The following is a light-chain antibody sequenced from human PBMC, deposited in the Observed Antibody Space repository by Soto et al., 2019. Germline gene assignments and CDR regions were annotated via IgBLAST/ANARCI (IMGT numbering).Light chain of an antibody. Sequence: EIVLTQSPGTLSLSPGERATLSCRASQSVSSSYLAWYQQKPGQAPRLLIYAASSGATGIPDRFSGSGSGTDFTLTISRLEPEDFAVYYCQQYVNSPRTFGQGTKVDIK. CDR3: QQYVNSPRT. J-gene: IGKJ1*01. CDR2: AAS. CDR1: QSVSSSY. V-gene: IGKV3-20*01.